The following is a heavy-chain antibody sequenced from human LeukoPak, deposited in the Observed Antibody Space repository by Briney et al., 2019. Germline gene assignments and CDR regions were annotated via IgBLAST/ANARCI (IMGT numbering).Heavy chain of an antibody. D-gene: IGHD3-22*01. CDR1: GGSINSDY. CDR3: ARGPRPYYYDSSGYYGKNDAFDI. Sequence: SETLSLTCSVSGGSINSDYWNWIRQPPGKGLEWIGYIYHSGSTNYNPSLKSRVTISVDTSKNQFSLKLSSVTAADTAVYYCARGPRPYYYDSSGYYGKNDAFDIWGQGTMVTVSS. CDR2: IYHSGST. V-gene: IGHV4-59*12. J-gene: IGHJ3*02.